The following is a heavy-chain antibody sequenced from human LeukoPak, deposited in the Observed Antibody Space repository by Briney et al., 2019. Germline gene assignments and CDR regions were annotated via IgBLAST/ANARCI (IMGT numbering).Heavy chain of an antibody. J-gene: IGHJ4*02. CDR3: ATSGPYYSNPFDY. Sequence: SETLSLTCTVSGGSISSYYWSWIRQPPGKGLEWIGYIYHSGSTNYNPSLKSRVTISVDTSKNQFSLKLSSVTAADTAVYYCATSGPYYSNPFDYWGQGTLVTVSS. D-gene: IGHD4-11*01. V-gene: IGHV4-59*01. CDR2: IYHSGST. CDR1: GGSISSYY.